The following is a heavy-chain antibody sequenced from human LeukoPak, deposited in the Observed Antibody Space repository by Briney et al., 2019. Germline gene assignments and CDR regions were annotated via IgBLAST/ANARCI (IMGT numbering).Heavy chain of an antibody. J-gene: IGHJ4*02. CDR1: GGSFSGYY. V-gene: IGHV4-34*01. CDR2: INHSGST. Sequence: PSETLSLTCAVCGGSFSGYYWSWIRQPPGKGLEWIGEINHSGSTNYNPSLKSRVTISVDTSKNQFSLKLSSVTAADTAVYYCARGRYIAAAAREANSRTSLFDYWGQGTLVTVSS. D-gene: IGHD6-13*01. CDR3: ARGRYIAAAAREANSRTSLFDY.